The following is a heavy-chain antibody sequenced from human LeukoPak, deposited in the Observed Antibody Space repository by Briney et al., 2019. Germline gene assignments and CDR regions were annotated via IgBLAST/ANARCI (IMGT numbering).Heavy chain of an antibody. CDR3: ARDLEFFGRYFDY. CDR2: LSGSGAAT. CDR1: GFTFSTYV. D-gene: IGHD3-10*01. J-gene: IGHJ4*02. Sequence: PGGSLRLSYAASGFTFSTYVMSWVRQAPGKGLEWVSNLSGSGAATYYADSVKGRFTISRDNSKNTVYLQMNSLRAEDTAVYYCARDLEFFGRYFDYWGQGTLVTVSS. V-gene: IGHV3-23*01.